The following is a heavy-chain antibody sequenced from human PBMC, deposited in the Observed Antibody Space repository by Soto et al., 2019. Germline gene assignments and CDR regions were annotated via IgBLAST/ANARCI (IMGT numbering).Heavy chain of an antibody. J-gene: IGHJ6*02. CDR3: ARGGRITMVRGVRGYYYGMDV. CDR1: GGSISSGCYY. Sequence: SETLSLTCPVSGGSISSGCYYWSWIRQHPGKGLEWIGYIYYSGSTYYNPSLKSRVTISVDTSKNQFSLKLSSVTAADTAVYYCARGGRITMVRGVRGYYYGMDVWGQGTTVTVSS. D-gene: IGHD3-10*01. CDR2: IYYSGST. V-gene: IGHV4-31*03.